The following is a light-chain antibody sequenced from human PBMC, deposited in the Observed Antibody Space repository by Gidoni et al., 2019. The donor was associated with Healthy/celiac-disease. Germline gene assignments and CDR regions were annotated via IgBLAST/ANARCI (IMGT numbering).Light chain of an antibody. CDR3: QQSYSTSWT. CDR1: QSISSY. J-gene: IGKJ1*01. V-gene: IGKV1-39*01. CDR2: AAS. Sequence: DIQMTQSPSSLSASVGDRVTITCRASQSISSYLNWYQQKPGKAPKLLIYAASSLQSGVPSRFSGSGSGTHFTLTISSLQPEDFATYYCQQSYSTSWTFXQXTKVEIK.